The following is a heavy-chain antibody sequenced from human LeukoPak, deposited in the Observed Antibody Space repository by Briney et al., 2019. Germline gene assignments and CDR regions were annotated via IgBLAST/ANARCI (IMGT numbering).Heavy chain of an antibody. CDR2: IYYSGST. CDR3: ASLTIFGVVTAFDI. V-gene: IGHV4-59*01. Sequence: SETLSLTCNVSGGSISSYYWSWIRQPPGQGLEWIGYIYYSGSTNYNPSLKSRVTISVDTSKNQFSLKLSSVTAADTAVYYCASLTIFGVVTAFDIWGQGTMVTVSS. CDR1: GGSISSYY. D-gene: IGHD3-3*01. J-gene: IGHJ3*02.